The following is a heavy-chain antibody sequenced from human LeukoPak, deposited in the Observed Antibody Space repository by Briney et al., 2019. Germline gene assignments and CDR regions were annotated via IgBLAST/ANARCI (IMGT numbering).Heavy chain of an antibody. D-gene: IGHD3-10*01. J-gene: IGHJ4*02. CDR1: GGSISSSNYY. V-gene: IGHV4-39*07. CDR2: IYYSGST. CDR3: ARAGFGLAPLRGTPFDY. Sequence: SETLSLTCTVSGGSISSSNYYWGWFRQPPGKGLEWIGSIYYSGSTYYNPSLKTRVTISVDTSKNQFSLNLSSVTAADTAVYYCARAGFGLAPLRGTPFDYWGQGTLVTVSS.